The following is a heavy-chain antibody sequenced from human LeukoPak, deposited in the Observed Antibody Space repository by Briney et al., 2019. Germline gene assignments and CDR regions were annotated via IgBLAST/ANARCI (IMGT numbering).Heavy chain of an antibody. CDR3: ARADRIAARPGYFDY. Sequence: PSETLSLTCAVSGGSISSSSYYWGWIRQPPGKGLEWIVSIYYSGSTYYNPSLKSRVTISVDTSKNQFSLKLSSVTAADTAVYYCARADRIAARPGYFDYWGQGTLVTVSS. CDR2: IYYSGST. D-gene: IGHD6-6*01. V-gene: IGHV4-39*07. J-gene: IGHJ4*02. CDR1: GGSISSSSYY.